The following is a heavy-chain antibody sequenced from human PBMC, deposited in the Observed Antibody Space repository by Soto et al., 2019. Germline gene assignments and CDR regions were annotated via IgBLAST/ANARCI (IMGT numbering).Heavy chain of an antibody. D-gene: IGHD1-26*01. V-gene: IGHV3-30-3*01. CDR2: ISYDGTYR. CDR1: GFTFSNIA. J-gene: IGHJ4*02. Sequence: ESGGGVVQPGRSLRLSCAASGFTFSNIAMHWVRQAPGKGLEWVAAISYDGTYRPYADFARGRFTISRDNSQKTLYLQMNSLRPEATALYDCATDRALGATLGAIDFWGQGTLVTVSS. CDR3: ATDRALGATLGAIDF.